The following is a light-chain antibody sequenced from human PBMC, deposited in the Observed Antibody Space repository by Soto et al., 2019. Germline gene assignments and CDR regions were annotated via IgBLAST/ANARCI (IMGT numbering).Light chain of an antibody. J-gene: IGLJ1*01. V-gene: IGLV2-23*02. CDR3: CSYAGSSLNYV. CDR2: EVS. CDR1: SSDVGSYNL. Sequence: QSALTQPASVSGSPGQSITISCTGTSSDVGSYNLVSWYQQHPGKAPKLMIYEVSKRPSGVSNRFSGSKSGNTASLTISGLQAEDEADYYCCSYAGSSLNYVFGTGTKAPS.